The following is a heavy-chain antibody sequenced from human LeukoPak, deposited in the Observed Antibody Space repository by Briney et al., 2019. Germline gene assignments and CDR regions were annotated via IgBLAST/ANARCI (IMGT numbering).Heavy chain of an antibody. CDR2: IKPSGGST. D-gene: IGHD5-12*01. J-gene: IGHJ4*02. V-gene: IGHV1-46*01. Sequence: ASVKLSCKAFGYSLTNYYVHWARQAPGQGLEWMGEIKPSGGSTSYAQKFQGRITVTRDTYTNTVYMDLSSLRSEDTATYYCARGAPTTRIGAGRFDYWGQGSLLTAAS. CDR3: ARGAPTTRIGAGRFDY. CDR1: GYSLTNYY.